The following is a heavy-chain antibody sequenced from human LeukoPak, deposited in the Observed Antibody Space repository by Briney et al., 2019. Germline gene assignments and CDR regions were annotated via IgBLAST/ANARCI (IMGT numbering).Heavy chain of an antibody. Sequence: ASVKVSCKVSGYTLTELSMHWVRQAPGKGLEWMGGFDTEDGETIYAQKFQGRVTMTEDTSTDKAYMELSSLSAEDTAVYCCATDISLSSGYVYWGQGTLVTVSS. CDR1: GYTLTELS. V-gene: IGHV1-24*01. D-gene: IGHD3-22*01. CDR3: ATDISLSSGYVY. CDR2: FDTEDGET. J-gene: IGHJ4*02.